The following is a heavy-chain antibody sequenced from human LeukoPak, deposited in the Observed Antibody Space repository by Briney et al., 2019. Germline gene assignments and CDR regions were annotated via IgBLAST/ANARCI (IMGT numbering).Heavy chain of an antibody. J-gene: IGHJ4*02. CDR3: ARAGRRKETYNFDY. V-gene: IGHV4-61*02. CDR1: GGSISSGSYY. Sequence: PSETLSLTCTVSGGSISSGSYYWSWIRQPAGKGLEWIGRIYTSGSTNYNPSLKSRVTISVDTSKNQFSLKLSSVTAADTAVYYCARAGRRKETYNFDYWGQGTLVTVSS. CDR2: IYTSGST. D-gene: IGHD5-24*01.